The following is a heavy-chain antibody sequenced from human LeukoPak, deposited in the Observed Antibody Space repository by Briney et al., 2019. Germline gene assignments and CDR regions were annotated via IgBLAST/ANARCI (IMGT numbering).Heavy chain of an antibody. V-gene: IGHV4-4*07. CDR3: ARDSSGWPSLDH. CDR2: IYSDGST. J-gene: IGHJ4*02. Sequence: SETLSLTCTVSGDSISGYYWTWIRQPADKGLEWIGRIYSDGSTSYNPSLKSRITMSLDTSKNQFSLKLNSMTAADTAVYYCARDSSGWPSLDHWRQGTLVTVSS. D-gene: IGHD6-19*01. CDR1: GDSISGYY.